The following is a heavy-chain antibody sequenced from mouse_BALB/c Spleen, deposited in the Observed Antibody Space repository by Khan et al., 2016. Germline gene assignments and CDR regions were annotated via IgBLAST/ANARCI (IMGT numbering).Heavy chain of an antibody. V-gene: IGHV14-3*02. CDR2: IDPANGNT. CDR3: ARGYDIYYDYVDY. D-gene: IGHD2-4*01. CDR1: GFNIKDTY. Sequence: VRLQQSGAELVKPGASVKLSCTASGFNIKDTYMHWVKQRPEQGLERIGRIDPANGNTKYDPKFQGKATITADTSSNTAYLQLIRLTSEDTAVYYCARGYDIYYDYVDYWGQGTTLTVSS. J-gene: IGHJ2*01.